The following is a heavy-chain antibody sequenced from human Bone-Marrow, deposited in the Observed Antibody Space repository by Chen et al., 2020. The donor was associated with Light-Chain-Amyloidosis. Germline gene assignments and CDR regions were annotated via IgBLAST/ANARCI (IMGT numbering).Heavy chain of an antibody. CDR3: ARDKGGIVGAYDAFDI. Sequence: EVQLVESGGGLVQPGGSLRLSCAASGFTFSSYWMHWVRQAPGKGLVWVSRINRDGSSTSYADAVKGRFTISRDNAKNTLYLQMNSLRAEDTAVYYCARDKGGIVGAYDAFDIWGQGTMVTVSS. V-gene: IGHV3-74*01. CDR2: INRDGSST. J-gene: IGHJ3*02. D-gene: IGHD1-26*01. CDR1: GFTFSSYW.